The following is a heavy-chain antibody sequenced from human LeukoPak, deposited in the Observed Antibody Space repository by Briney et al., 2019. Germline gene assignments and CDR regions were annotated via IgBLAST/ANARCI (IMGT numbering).Heavy chain of an antibody. CDR3: AREPAGLEYFQH. CDR2: INPSGGST. D-gene: IGHD1-14*01. CDR1: GYTFTSYY. Sequence: GASVKVSCKASGYTFTSYYMHWVRQAPGQGLEWMRIINPSGGSTSYAQKFQGRVTMTRDTSTSTVYMELSSLRSEDTAVYYCAREPAGLEYFQHWGQGTLVTVSS. J-gene: IGHJ1*01. V-gene: IGHV1-46*01.